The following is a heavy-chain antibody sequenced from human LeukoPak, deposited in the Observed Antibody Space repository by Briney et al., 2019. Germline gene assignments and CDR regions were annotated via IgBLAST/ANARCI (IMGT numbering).Heavy chain of an antibody. Sequence: GASLRLSCAASGYTFISYCMNWLRQAPGQGLEWMGWINTNTGNPTYAQGFTGRFVFSLDTSVSTAYLQISSLTAEDTAVYYCARSIGAAGYMDVWGKGTTVTVSS. CDR2: INTNTGNP. D-gene: IGHD6-13*01. CDR1: GYTFISYC. CDR3: ARSIGAAGYMDV. J-gene: IGHJ6*03. V-gene: IGHV7-4-1*02.